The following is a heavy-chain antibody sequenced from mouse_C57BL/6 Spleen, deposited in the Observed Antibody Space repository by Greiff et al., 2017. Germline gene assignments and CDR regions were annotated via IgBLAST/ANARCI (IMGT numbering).Heavy chain of an antibody. Sequence: VQLQQPGAELVKPGASVKLSCKASGYTFTSYWMHWVKQRPGQGLEWIGMIHPNSGSTNYNEKFKSKATLTVDKSSSTAYMQLSSLTSEDSAVYYCARGGITTVVAHYYAMDYWGQGTSVTVSS. J-gene: IGHJ4*01. V-gene: IGHV1-64*01. CDR3: ARGGITTVVAHYYAMDY. CDR2: IHPNSGST. D-gene: IGHD1-1*01. CDR1: GYTFTSYW.